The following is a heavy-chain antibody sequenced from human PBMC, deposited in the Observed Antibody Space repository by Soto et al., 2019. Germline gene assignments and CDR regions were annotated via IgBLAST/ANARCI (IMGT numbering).Heavy chain of an antibody. CDR3: ARDRRYYYDSSGYPMAYYFDY. Sequence: ASVKVSCKASGYTFVTYGLSWVRQAPGQGLEWMGWISAYIGDTLYPQMFQGRVTITRDKSTSTAYMELRSLRSEDTAVYYCARDRRYYYDSSGYPMAYYFDYWGQGTLVTVSS. J-gene: IGHJ4*02. CDR1: GYTFVTYG. D-gene: IGHD3-22*01. V-gene: IGHV1-18*01. CDR2: ISAYIGDT.